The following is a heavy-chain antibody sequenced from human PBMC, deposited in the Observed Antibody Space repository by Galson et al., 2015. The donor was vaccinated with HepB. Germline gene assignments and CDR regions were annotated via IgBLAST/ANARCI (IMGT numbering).Heavy chain of an antibody. J-gene: IGHJ6*02. V-gene: IGHV5-51*03. CDR3: ATSQLEYSSSSELPYGMDV. D-gene: IGHD6-6*01. CDR2: IYPGDSDT. Sequence: QSGAEVKKPGESLKISCKGSGYSFTSYWIGWVRQMPGKGLEWMGIIYPGDSDTRYSPSFQGQVTISADKSISTAYLQWSSLKASDTAMYYCATSQLEYSSSSELPYGMDVWGQGTTVTVSS. CDR1: GYSFTSYW.